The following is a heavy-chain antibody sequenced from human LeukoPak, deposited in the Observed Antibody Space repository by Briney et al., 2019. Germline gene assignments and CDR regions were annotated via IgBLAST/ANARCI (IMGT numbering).Heavy chain of an antibody. CDR1: GGSISSSSYY. J-gene: IGHJ4*02. CDR3: ARHSSGDFDY. CDR2: IYYSGST. Sequence: PSQTLSLTCTVSGGSISSSSYYWGWIRQPPGKGLEWIGSIYYSGSTYYSPSLKNRVTISVDTSKNQFSLKLSSVTAADTAVYYCARHSSGDFDYWGQGTLVTVSS. V-gene: IGHV4-39*01.